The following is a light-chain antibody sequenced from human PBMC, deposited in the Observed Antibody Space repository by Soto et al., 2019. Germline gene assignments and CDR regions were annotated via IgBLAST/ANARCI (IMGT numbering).Light chain of an antibody. V-gene: IGKV1-39*01. CDR3: QQSYSTPPLT. CDR1: QSISSY. J-gene: IGKJ4*01. CDR2: AAS. Sequence: DIQMTQSPSSLSASVGDRVTITCRASQSISSYLNWYQQKPGKAPKLLIYAASSLQSGVPSRFXGSGSGTDFTLTISSLQPEDFATYYCQQSYSTPPLTCGGGTKVEIK.